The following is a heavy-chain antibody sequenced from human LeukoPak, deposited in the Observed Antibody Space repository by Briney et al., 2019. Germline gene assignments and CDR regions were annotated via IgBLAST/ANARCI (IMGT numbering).Heavy chain of an antibody. CDR3: ARDLPYDILTGPYGMDV. CDR2: IYYSGST. J-gene: IGHJ6*02. D-gene: IGHD3-9*01. V-gene: IGHV4-39*07. CDR1: GGSISSSSYY. Sequence: PSETLSLTCTVSGGSISSSSYYWGWIRQPPGKGLEWIGSIYYSGSTYYNPSLKSRVTISVDTSKNQFSLQLSSVTAADTAVYYCARDLPYDILTGPYGMDVWGQGTTVTVSS.